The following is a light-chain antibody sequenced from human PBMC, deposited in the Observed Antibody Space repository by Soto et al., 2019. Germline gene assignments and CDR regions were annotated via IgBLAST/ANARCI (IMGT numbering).Light chain of an antibody. CDR3: CSYAGESTVT. V-gene: IGLV2-14*01. CDR2: GVN. CDR1: SSDFGDDKY. J-gene: IGLJ2*01. Sequence: QSALTQPASVSGSPGQSITVSCTGSSSDFGDDKYVSWYQQQPGKGPNLLIYGVNSRPSGISNRFSGSKSGNTASLTISGLQAEDEADYHCCSYAGESTVTFGGGTKLTVL.